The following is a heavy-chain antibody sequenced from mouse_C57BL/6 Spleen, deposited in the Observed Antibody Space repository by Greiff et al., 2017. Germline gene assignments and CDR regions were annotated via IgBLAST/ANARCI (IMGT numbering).Heavy chain of an antibody. V-gene: IGHV5-9-1*02. Sequence: EVKVVESGEGLVKPGGSLKLSCAASGFTFSSYAMSWVRQTPEKRLEWVAYISSGGVYIYYAVTVKGRFPISRDNARNTLYLQMSSLKSEDTAMYYCTRGYYGSCGCFDVWGTGTTVTVSA. CDR1: GFTFSSYA. CDR3: TRGYYGSCGCFDV. CDR2: ISSGGVYI. J-gene: IGHJ1*03. D-gene: IGHD2-1*01.